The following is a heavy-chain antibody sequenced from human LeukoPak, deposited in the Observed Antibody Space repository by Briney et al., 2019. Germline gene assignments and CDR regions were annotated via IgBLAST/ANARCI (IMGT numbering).Heavy chain of an antibody. J-gene: IGHJ4*02. CDR2: INQDGSET. CDR1: GFTFRKYW. Sequence: GGSLRLSCAASGFTFRKYWMSWVRQAPGKGLEWVANINQDGSETYYADSVKGRFTMSRDNGKNSLDLQMNSLRAEDTAVYYCARPELPGWSVLSDFWGQGTLVTVSS. D-gene: IGHD2-15*01. CDR3: ARPELPGWSVLSDF. V-gene: IGHV3-7*01.